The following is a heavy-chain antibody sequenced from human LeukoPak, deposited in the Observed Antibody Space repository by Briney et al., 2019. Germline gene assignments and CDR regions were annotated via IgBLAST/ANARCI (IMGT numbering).Heavy chain of an antibody. CDR2: MNPNSGNT. Sequence: GASVKVSCKASGYTFTSYDINWVRQATGQGLEWMGWMNPNSGNTGYAQKFQGRVTMTRNTSISTAYMELSSLRSEDTAFYYCAKAELGVDTFFDYWGQGTLVTVSS. V-gene: IGHV1-8*01. J-gene: IGHJ4*02. CDR3: AKAELGVDTFFDY. CDR1: GYTFTSYD. D-gene: IGHD3-3*01.